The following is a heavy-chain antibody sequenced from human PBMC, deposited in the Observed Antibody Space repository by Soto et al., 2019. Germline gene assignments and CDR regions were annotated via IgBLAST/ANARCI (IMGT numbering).Heavy chain of an antibody. Sequence: SETLSLTCTVSGGSISSSSYYWGWIRQPPGKGLEWIGSIYYSGSTYYNPSLKSRVTISVDTSKNQFSLKLSSVTAADTAVYYCARLLLAVTWWFDPWGQGTLVTVSS. D-gene: IGHD4-17*01. V-gene: IGHV4-39*01. CDR3: ARLLLAVTWWFDP. CDR2: IYYSGST. CDR1: GGSISSSSYY. J-gene: IGHJ5*02.